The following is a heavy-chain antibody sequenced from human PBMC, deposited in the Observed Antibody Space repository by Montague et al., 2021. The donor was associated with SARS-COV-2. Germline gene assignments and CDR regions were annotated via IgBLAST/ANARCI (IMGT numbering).Heavy chain of an antibody. CDR2: ISYDGTYK. Sequence: SRRLSFSASGFTFSSYPMHWVRQAPGKGLEWVAVISYDGTYKYYADSVKGRFTISRDNSKNALYPQLNSLRAEDTAVYFCARDHQFYDVLTAYFPSNYYHNYYGMDVWGQGTTVTVSS. CDR1: GFTFSSYP. D-gene: IGHD3-9*01. J-gene: IGHJ6*02. CDR3: ARDHQFYDVLTAYFPSNYYHNYYGMDV. V-gene: IGHV3-30-3*01.